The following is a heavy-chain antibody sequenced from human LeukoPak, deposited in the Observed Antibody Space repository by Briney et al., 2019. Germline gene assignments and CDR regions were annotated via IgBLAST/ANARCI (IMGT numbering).Heavy chain of an antibody. D-gene: IGHD2-2*01. CDR3: ARGGYGGYCSSTSCYHDY. V-gene: IGHV4-34*01. Sequence: SETLSLTCAVYGGSFSGYYWSWIRQPPGKGLEWIGEINHSGSTNYNPSLKSRVTISVDTSKNQFSLKLSSVTAADTAVYYCARGGYGGYCSSTSCYHDYWGQGTLVTVSS. CDR2: INHSGST. CDR1: GGSFSGYY. J-gene: IGHJ4*02.